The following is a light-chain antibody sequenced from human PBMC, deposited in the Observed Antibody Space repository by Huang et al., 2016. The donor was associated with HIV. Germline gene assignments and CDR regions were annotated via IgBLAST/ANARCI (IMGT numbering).Light chain of an antibody. J-gene: IGKJ4*01. CDR1: QSVSTN. Sequence: EIVMTQSPATLSVSPGERATLSCRARQSVSTNLAWYQQKAGQAPRPLMYGTSTRATGVPARFSGSGSGTEFTLTISSLQSEDFAVYYCQQYNNWPPLTFGGGTRVEIK. V-gene: IGKV3-15*01. CDR2: GTS. CDR3: QQYNNWPPLT.